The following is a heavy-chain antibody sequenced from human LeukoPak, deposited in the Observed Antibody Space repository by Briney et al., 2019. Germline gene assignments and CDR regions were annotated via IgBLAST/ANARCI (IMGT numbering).Heavy chain of an antibody. Sequence: GESLKISCKGSGYSFTSYWIGRVRQMPGKGLELMGIISPGDSDARYSPSFQGQVTLSADKSLSTAYLQWSSLKASDTAMYYCARQKYSWNYVYDYWGQGTLVTVSS. CDR1: GYSFTSYW. CDR2: ISPGDSDA. CDR3: ARQKYSWNYVYDY. D-gene: IGHD1-7*01. J-gene: IGHJ4*02. V-gene: IGHV5-51*01.